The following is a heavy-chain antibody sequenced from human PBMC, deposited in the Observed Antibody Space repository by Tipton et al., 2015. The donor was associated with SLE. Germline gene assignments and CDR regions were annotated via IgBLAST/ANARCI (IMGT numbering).Heavy chain of an antibody. D-gene: IGHD1-7*01. CDR2: ISYDGSNK. CDR1: GFTFSSYA. J-gene: IGHJ4*02. CDR3: ASGTGTTDY. Sequence: SLRLSCAASGFTFSSYAMHWVRQAPGKGLEWVAVISYDGSNKYYADSVKGRFTISRDNSKNTLYLQMNSLRSEDTAVYYCASGTGTTDYWGQGTLVTVSS. V-gene: IGHV3-30-3*01.